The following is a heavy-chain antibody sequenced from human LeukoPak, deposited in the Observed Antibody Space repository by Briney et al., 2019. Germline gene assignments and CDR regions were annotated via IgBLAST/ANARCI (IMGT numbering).Heavy chain of an antibody. Sequence: ASVKVSCKASGCTFSGYAISWVRQAPGQGLEWMGGIIPNFGTANYAQKFQGRVTITADKSTGTAYMELSSLRSEDTAVYYCARGGAYYGSGIQSPNDYWVQGTLVTVSS. CDR3: ARGGAYYGSGIQSPNDY. D-gene: IGHD3-10*01. CDR1: GCTFSGYA. V-gene: IGHV1-69*06. CDR2: IIPNFGTA. J-gene: IGHJ4*02.